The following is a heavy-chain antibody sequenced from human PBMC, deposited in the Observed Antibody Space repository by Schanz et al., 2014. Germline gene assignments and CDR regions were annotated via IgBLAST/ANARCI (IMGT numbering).Heavy chain of an antibody. V-gene: IGHV1-46*01. CDR3: ATIGVNDYWRFGLDL. Sequence: QVQLVQSGAEVRKPGASLKVSCKASGYTFTDYGVIWVRQAPGQGLEWMGMINPSGGSTTYAQQFQGRVTFTADKSTSTAYMELSSLRSDDTALYYCATIGVNDYWRFGLDLWGQGTTVTVSS. J-gene: IGHJ6*02. CDR1: GYTFTDYG. D-gene: IGHD3-16*01. CDR2: INPSGGST.